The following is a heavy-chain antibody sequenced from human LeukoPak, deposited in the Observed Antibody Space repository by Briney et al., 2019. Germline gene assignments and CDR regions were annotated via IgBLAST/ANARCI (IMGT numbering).Heavy chain of an antibody. CDR2: IKLDGSEK. D-gene: IGHD3-22*01. V-gene: IGHV3-7*01. Sequence: GGSLRLSCAASGFTFSSYWMSWVRQAPGKGLEWVANIKLDGSEKYYVDSVKGRFTISRDNAKKSLYLQMNSLRDEDTAVYYCARDYYDSSGYYPHSYYYYMDVWGKGTTVTVSS. CDR3: ARDYYDSSGYYPHSYYYYMDV. CDR1: GFTFSSYW. J-gene: IGHJ6*03.